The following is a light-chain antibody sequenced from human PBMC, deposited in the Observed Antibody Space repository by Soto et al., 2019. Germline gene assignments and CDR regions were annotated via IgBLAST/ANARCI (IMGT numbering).Light chain of an antibody. CDR1: QSVSSSY. J-gene: IGKJ2*01. CDR2: GAS. Sequence: EIVLTRSPGTLSLSPGERATLSCRASQSVSSSYLAWYQQKPGQAPRLLIYGASCRATGIPDRFSGSGSGTDFTLTISRLEPEDFAVYYCQQYGSSPTFGQGTKLEIK. V-gene: IGKV3-20*01. CDR3: QQYGSSPT.